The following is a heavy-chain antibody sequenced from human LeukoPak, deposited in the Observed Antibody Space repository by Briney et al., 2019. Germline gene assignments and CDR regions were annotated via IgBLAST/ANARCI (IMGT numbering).Heavy chain of an antibody. J-gene: IGHJ4*02. CDR2: ISCDGSNK. CDR3: ARVGSSGWYFFDY. D-gene: IGHD6-19*01. CDR1: GFTFSSYA. Sequence: GGSLRLSCAASGFTFSSYAMHWVRQAPGKGLEWVAVISCDGSNKYYADSVKGRFTISRDNSKNTLYLQMNSLRAEDTAVYYCARVGSSGWYFFDYWGQGTLVTVSS. V-gene: IGHV3-30-3*01.